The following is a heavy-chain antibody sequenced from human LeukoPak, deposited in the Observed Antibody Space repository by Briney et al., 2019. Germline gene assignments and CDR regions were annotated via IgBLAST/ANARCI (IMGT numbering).Heavy chain of an antibody. CDR2: IYASGST. V-gene: IGHV4-61*02. CDR1: GGSISSGSYY. J-gene: IGHJ4*02. Sequence: SETLSLTCTVSGGSISSGSYYWSWIRQPAGKGLEWIGRIYASGSTNYNPSLKSRVTISVDTSKNQFSLKLSSVTAVDTAVYYCARERGSYYRIDYWGQGTLVTVSS. D-gene: IGHD1-26*01. CDR3: ARERGSYYRIDY.